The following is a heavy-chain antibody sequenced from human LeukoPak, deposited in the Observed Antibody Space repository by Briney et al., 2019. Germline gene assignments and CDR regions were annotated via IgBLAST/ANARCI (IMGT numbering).Heavy chain of an antibody. CDR2: IYTRGST. J-gene: IGHJ3*02. D-gene: IGHD5/OR15-5a*01. Sequence: SETLSLTCAVSGASISGHYWSWIRQPAGKGLEWIGRIYTRGSTNYNPSLKSRVTISVDTSRNQLSLKLTSVTGADTAVYYRARGVDAFDIWGQGTKVTVSS. V-gene: IGHV4-4*07. CDR3: ARGVDAFDI. CDR1: GASISGHY.